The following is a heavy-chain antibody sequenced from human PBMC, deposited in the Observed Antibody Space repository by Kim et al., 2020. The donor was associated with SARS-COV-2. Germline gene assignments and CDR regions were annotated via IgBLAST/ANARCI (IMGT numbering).Heavy chain of an antibody. CDR1: GFTFSSYG. CDR3: AKGLSGGYNFGY. J-gene: IGHJ4*02. D-gene: IGHD5-12*01. CDR2: ISYDGSNK. V-gene: IGHV3-30*18. Sequence: GGSLRLSCAASGFTFSSYGMHWVRQAPGKGLEWVAVISYDGSNKYYADSVKGRFTISRDNSKNTLYLQMNSLRAEDTAVYYCAKGLSGGYNFGYWGQGTLVTVSS.